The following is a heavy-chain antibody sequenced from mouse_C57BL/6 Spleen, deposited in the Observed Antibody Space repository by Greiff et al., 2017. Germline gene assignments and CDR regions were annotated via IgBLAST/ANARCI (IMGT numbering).Heavy chain of an antibody. D-gene: IGHD2-3*01. CDR1: GYTFTSYW. CDR3: AGSGDGYWRAMYD. CDR2: IDPNSGGT. Sequence: QVQLKQPGAELVKPGASVKLSCKASGYTFTSYWMHWVKQRPGRGLEWIGSIDPNSGGTKYNEKFKSKATLTVDKPPSTAYMQLSSLTSEDSAVYYYAGSGDGYWRAMYDWGQRISVTVS. V-gene: IGHV1-72*01. J-gene: IGHJ4*01.